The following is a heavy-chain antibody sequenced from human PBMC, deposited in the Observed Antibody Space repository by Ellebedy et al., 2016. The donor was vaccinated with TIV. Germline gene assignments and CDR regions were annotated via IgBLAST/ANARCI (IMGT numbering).Heavy chain of an antibody. D-gene: IGHD3-10*01. Sequence: ASVKVSXKASGYTLTSNFVHWVRQAPGQGLEWMGIINPDGDSTTYAQKFEGRVTMTSDTSTSTVYMELSRLRSEDTAVYYCARIFYYNSGAGFDLWGQGTLVTVSS. CDR3: ARIFYYNSGAGFDL. J-gene: IGHJ5*02. V-gene: IGHV1-46*01. CDR2: INPDGDST. CDR1: GYTLTSNF.